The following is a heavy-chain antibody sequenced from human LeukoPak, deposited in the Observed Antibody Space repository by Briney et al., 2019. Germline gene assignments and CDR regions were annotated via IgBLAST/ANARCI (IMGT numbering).Heavy chain of an antibody. Sequence: GGSLRLSCEVSGFTFNTYWMSWVRQAPGKGLEWVANIKQDGSETYYVDSVKGRFTISRDNAKNSLYLQMNSLRAGDTAVYYCGRPRRQDTPYHCMDVWGKGTTVIVSS. J-gene: IGHJ6*03. CDR1: GFTFNTYW. V-gene: IGHV3-7*01. CDR3: GRPRRQDTPYHCMDV. D-gene: IGHD5-24*01. CDR2: IKQDGSET.